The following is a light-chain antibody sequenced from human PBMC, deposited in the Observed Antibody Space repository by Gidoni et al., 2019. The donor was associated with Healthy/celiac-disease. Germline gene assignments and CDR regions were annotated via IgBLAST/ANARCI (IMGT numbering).Light chain of an antibody. Sequence: EIVMTQSPATLSVSPGERATLSCSASQSVSSNLAWYQQKPGQAPRLLIYGASTRATGIPARFSGSGSGTEFTLTISSLQSEDFAVYYCQQYNNWYTFGQGTKLESK. CDR1: QSVSSN. J-gene: IGKJ2*01. CDR3: QQYNNWYT. CDR2: GAS. V-gene: IGKV3-15*01.